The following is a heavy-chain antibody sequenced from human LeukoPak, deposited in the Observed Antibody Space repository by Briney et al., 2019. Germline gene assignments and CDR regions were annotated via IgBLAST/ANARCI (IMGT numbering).Heavy chain of an antibody. CDR3: ARGGGEPLYCSGGSCYRPYNWFDP. V-gene: IGHV4-59*01. D-gene: IGHD2-15*01. CDR1: GGSISSYY. Sequence: KPSETLSLTCTVSGGSISSYYWSWIRQPPGKGLEWIGYIYYSGSTNYNPSLKSRVTISVDTSKNQFSLKLSSVTAADTAVYYCARGGGEPLYCSGGSCYRPYNWFDPWGQGTLVTVSS. J-gene: IGHJ5*02. CDR2: IYYSGST.